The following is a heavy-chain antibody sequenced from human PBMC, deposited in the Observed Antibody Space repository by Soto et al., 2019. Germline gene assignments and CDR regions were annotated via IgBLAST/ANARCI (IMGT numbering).Heavy chain of an antibody. CDR3: ARVVVVVTASPLSYYYYGMDV. CDR2: INHSGST. CDR1: GGSFSGYC. D-gene: IGHD2-21*02. V-gene: IGHV4-34*01. J-gene: IGHJ6*02. Sequence: SESLCLTCAVYGGSFSGYCWSWIRQPPGKGLEWIGEINHSGSTNYNPSLKSRVTISVDTSKNQFSLKLSSVTDADTAVYYCARVVVVVTASPLSYYYYGMDVWGQGTTVTVSS.